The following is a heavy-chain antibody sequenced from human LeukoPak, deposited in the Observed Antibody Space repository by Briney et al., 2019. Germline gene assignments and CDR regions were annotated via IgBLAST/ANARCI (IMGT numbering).Heavy chain of an antibody. J-gene: IGHJ3*02. Sequence: GSLRLSCAASGFTFSSYGMHWVRQAPGKGLEWVAVTSYDGSNKYFADSVKGRFTISRDNSKNTLYLQMNSLRAEDTAVYYCAKDSGIAVAGTLRAFDIWGQGTMVTVSS. CDR1: GFTFSSYG. CDR3: AKDSGIAVAGTLRAFDI. CDR2: TSYDGSNK. D-gene: IGHD6-19*01. V-gene: IGHV3-30*18.